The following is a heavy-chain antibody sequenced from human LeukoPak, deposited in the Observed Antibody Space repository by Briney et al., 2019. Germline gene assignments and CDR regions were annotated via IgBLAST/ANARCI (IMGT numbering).Heavy chain of an antibody. CDR3: ASTIDIVVVPAATFDY. Sequence: GGSLRLSCAASGFAFSNYGINWVRQAPGKGLEWVSGITGSGVTTYYADSVKGRFTISRDNSKNTVYLQMNSLRAEDTAVYYCASTIDIVVVPAATFDYWGQGTLVTVSS. V-gene: IGHV3-23*01. CDR2: ITGSGVTT. J-gene: IGHJ4*02. D-gene: IGHD2-2*01. CDR1: GFAFSNYG.